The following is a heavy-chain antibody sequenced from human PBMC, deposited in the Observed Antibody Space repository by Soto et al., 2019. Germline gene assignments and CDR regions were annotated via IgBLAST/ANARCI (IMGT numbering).Heavy chain of an antibody. J-gene: IGHJ4*02. Sequence: GGSLRLSCAASGFTFSSYGMHWVRQAPGKGLERVAVISYDGSNKYYADSVKGRFTISRDNSKNTLYLQMNSLRAEDTAVYYCAKIDSLYYDFWSGYYRVFDYWGQGTLVTVSS. CDR1: GFTFSSYG. CDR2: ISYDGSNK. D-gene: IGHD3-3*01. V-gene: IGHV3-30*18. CDR3: AKIDSLYYDFWSGYYRVFDY.